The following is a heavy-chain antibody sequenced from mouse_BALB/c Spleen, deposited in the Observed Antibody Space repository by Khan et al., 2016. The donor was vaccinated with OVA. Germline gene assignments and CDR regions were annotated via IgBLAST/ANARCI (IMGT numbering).Heavy chain of an antibody. J-gene: IGHJ3*01. CDR1: GFTFSTYG. D-gene: IGHD1-1*01. V-gene: IGHV5-6*01. CDR2: ISTGGTYT. CDR3: SRLAYYYCSKVFAY. Sequence: EVELVESGGDLVKPGGSLKLSCAASGFTFSTYGMPWVRQTPEKRLEWVATISTGGTYTYYPDSVKGRFTISRDNANNTSYLKLSSLKSDDTAIYYSSRLAYYYCSKVFAYWGQGTLVTVSA.